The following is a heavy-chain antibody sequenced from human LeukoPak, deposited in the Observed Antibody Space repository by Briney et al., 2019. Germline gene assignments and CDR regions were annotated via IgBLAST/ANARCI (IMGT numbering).Heavy chain of an antibody. J-gene: IGHJ6*02. Sequence: SGGSLRLSCAASGFTFSTYDIHWVRQAPGKGLEWVAFIRYDGSNKYYADSVKGRFTISRDNSKNTLYLQMNSLRAEDTAVYYCAKSYSYGTYYYYGMDVWGQGTTVTVSS. CDR1: GFTFSTYD. D-gene: IGHD5-18*01. V-gene: IGHV3-30*02. CDR2: IRYDGSNK. CDR3: AKSYSYGTYYYYGMDV.